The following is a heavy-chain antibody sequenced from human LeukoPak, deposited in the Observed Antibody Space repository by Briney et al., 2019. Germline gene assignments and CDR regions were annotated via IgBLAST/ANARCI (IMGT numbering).Heavy chain of an antibody. CDR3: AKGGDILTGYYLYWYFDL. D-gene: IGHD3-9*01. V-gene: IGHV3-23*01. Sequence: PGRCLRLSCAASGFTFSAYAMSWVRQAPGKGLEWVSAISRSGSSTDYADSVKGRFTISRDNSKNTLYLQMNSLRPEDTAVYYCAKGGDILTGYYLYWYFDLWGRGTLVTVSS. J-gene: IGHJ2*01. CDR1: GFTFSAYA. CDR2: ISRSGSST.